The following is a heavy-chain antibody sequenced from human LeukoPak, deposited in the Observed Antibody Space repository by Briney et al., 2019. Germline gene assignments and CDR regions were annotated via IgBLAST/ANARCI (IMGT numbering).Heavy chain of an antibody. CDR2: INPNTGGT. J-gene: IGHJ4*02. CDR3: ARVDRADSSSVGY. CDR1: GYTFTVYY. Sequence: GASVKVSCKASGYTFTVYYIHWVRQAPGEGLEWMGWINPNTGGTNYAQKFQGRVTMTRDTSISTAYMELSRLRSDDTAVYYCARVDRADSSSVGYWGQGTLVTVSS. D-gene: IGHD6-19*01. V-gene: IGHV1-2*02.